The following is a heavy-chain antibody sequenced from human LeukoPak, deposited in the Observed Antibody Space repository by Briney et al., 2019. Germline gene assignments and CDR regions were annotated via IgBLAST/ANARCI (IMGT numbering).Heavy chain of an antibody. CDR2: IYTSGNT. CDR1: GDSISSYY. D-gene: IGHD1-26*01. J-gene: IGHJ4*02. V-gene: IGHV4-4*07. Sequence: SETLSLTCTVSGDSISSYYWSWVRQPAGEGLEWIGRIYTSGNTNYNPSLKSRVTMSVDTSKNQFSLKLSSVTAADTAVYYCARESGSYRYFDYWDQGTLVTVSS. CDR3: ARESGSYRYFDY.